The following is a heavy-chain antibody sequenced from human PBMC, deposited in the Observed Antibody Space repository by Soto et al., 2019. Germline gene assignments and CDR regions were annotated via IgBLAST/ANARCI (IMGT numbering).Heavy chain of an antibody. D-gene: IGHD4-17*01. Sequence: SETLSLTCTVSGGSISSGGYYWSWIRQHPGKGLEWIGYIYYSGSTYYNPSLKSRVTISVDTSKNQFSLKLSSVTAADTAVYYCARRADPEFDYGDYNLVMGDYYYGMDVWGQGTTVTVSS. CDR1: GGSISSGGYY. V-gene: IGHV4-31*03. CDR3: ARRADPEFDYGDYNLVMGDYYYGMDV. CDR2: IYYSGST. J-gene: IGHJ6*02.